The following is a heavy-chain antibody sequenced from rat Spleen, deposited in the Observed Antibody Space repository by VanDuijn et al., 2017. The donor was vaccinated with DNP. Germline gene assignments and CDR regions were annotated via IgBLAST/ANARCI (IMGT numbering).Heavy chain of an antibody. J-gene: IGHJ1*01. CDR3: ARYYSSYIEYFDF. CDR2: ISYSGST. CDR1: GYSITSNY. V-gene: IGHV3-1*01. Sequence: EVQLQESGPGLVKPSQSLSLTCSVTGYSITSNYWGWIRKFPGNKMEWMGYISYSGSTSYNPSLKSRISFTRDTSKNQFFLQLNSVTTEDTATYYCARYYSSYIEYFDFWGPGTMVTVSS. D-gene: IGHD1-2*01.